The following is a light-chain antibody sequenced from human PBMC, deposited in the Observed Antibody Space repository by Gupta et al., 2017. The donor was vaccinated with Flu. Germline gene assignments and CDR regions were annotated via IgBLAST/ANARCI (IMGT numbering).Light chain of an antibody. CDR1: TLGEKC. CDR2: KDA. V-gene: IGLV3-1*01. CDR3: QAWDSSTWV. J-gene: IGLJ3*02. Sequence: STEETASNTCSGDTLGEKCVSVFQQEPGQSPVLVIYKDAKRPTGSPERFSGSNSGNTATLTISGTQARGEDDYYCQAWDSSTWVFGGGTKLTVL.